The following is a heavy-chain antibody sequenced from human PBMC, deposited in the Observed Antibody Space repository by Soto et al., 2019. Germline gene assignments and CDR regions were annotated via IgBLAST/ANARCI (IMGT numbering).Heavy chain of an antibody. J-gene: IGHJ4*02. CDR2: IYWDDDK. Sequence: QITVKESGLTLVKPTETLTLTCTFSGFSLSSIGMGVGWIRQPPGKALEWLALIYWDDDKRYSPSLSSRLTITKDPSQNEVDLTMTNMDPVDTATYYCARLPRGVYDSGRLWEKFDYWGQGTLVTVSS. D-gene: IGHD5-12*01. CDR3: ARLPRGVYDSGRLWEKFDY. V-gene: IGHV2-5*02. CDR1: GFSLSSIGMG.